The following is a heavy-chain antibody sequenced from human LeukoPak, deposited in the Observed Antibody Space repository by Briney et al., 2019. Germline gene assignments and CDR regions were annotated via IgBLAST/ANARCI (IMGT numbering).Heavy chain of an antibody. J-gene: IGHJ4*02. CDR1: GGSFGGYY. Sequence: SETLSLTCAVYGGSFGGYYWSWIRQPPGKGLEWIGEINHSGSTNYNPSLKSRVTISVDTSKNQFSLKLSSVTAADTAVYYCARDPGYYDSSGLIDYWGQGTLVTVSS. D-gene: IGHD3-22*01. CDR3: ARDPGYYDSSGLIDY. CDR2: INHSGST. V-gene: IGHV4-34*01.